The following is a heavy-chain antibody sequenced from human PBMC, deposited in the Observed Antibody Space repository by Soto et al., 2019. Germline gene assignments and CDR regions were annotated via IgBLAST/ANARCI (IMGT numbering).Heavy chain of an antibody. CDR1: GYTFTSYG. CDR2: ISAYNGNT. D-gene: IGHD3-3*01. Sequence: GASVKVSCKASGYTFTSYGISWVRQAPGQGLEWMGWISAYNGNTNYAQKLQGRVTMTTDTSTSTAYMELRSLRSDDTAVYYCARSRTIFGVADYYYYGMDDWGQGTTVTVSS. J-gene: IGHJ6*02. CDR3: ARSRTIFGVADYYYYGMDD. V-gene: IGHV1-18*01.